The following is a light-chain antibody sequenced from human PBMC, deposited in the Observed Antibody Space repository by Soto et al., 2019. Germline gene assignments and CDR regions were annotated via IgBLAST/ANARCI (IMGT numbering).Light chain of an antibody. CDR3: SSYTGSATVL. CDR2: DVT. J-gene: IGLJ2*01. CDR1: SSDVGGYQY. Sequence: QSALTQPASVSGSPGQSITISCTGTSSDVGGYQYVSWYQQHPGKAPKLMIYDVTWRPSGVSNRFSGSKSGNTASLTISGLQSEDEADYYCSSYTGSATVLFGGGTQLTVL. V-gene: IGLV2-14*01.